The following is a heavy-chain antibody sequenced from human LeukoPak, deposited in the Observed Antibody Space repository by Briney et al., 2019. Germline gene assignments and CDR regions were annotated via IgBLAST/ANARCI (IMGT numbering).Heavy chain of an antibody. CDR1: GFTFSSYW. J-gene: IGHJ5*02. CDR2: IDRDGSRI. V-gene: IGHV3-74*01. Sequence: HPGGSLRLSCAVSGFTFSSYWMHWVRQAPGKGLVWVSRIDRDGSRINYADSVKGRFTISRDNAKNSLYLQMNSLRAEDTAVYYCARDRHPHYDFWSGPPGSWFDPWGQGTLVTVSS. CDR3: ARDRHPHYDFWSGPPGSWFDP. D-gene: IGHD3-3*01.